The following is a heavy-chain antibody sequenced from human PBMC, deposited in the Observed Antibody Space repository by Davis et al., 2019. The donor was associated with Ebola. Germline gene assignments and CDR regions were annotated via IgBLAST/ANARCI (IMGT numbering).Heavy chain of an antibody. Sequence: GESLKISCAASGFTFDDYTMHWVRQAPGKGLEWVSLISWDGGSTYYADSVKGRFTISRDNSKNSLYLQMNSLRTEDTALYYCAKDSCGGDCYSYYYYMDVWGKGTTVTVSS. D-gene: IGHD2-21*01. CDR2: ISWDGGST. V-gene: IGHV3-43*01. J-gene: IGHJ6*03. CDR1: GFTFDDYT. CDR3: AKDSCGGDCYSYYYYMDV.